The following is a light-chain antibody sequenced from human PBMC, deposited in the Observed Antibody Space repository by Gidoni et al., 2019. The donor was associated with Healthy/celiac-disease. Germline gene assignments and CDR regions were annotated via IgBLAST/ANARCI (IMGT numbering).Light chain of an antibody. Sequence: DIVVTVSPLSPPVTTGAPAYISSMSSQRLLHCNGYNYLDWYLQKPGQSPQLLIYLGSNRASGVPDRFSGSGSGTDFTLKISRVEAEDVGVYYCMQALQTPITFXQXTKVEIK. CDR1: QRLLHCNGYNY. CDR3: MQALQTPIT. CDR2: LGS. V-gene: IGKV2-28*01. J-gene: IGKJ5*01.